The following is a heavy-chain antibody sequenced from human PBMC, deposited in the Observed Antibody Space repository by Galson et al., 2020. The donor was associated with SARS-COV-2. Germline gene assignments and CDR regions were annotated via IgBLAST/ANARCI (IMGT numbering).Heavy chain of an antibody. CDR1: GFTLLRSP. CDR3: AKDGEVYAPWFDP. D-gene: IGHD3-10*01. Sequence: GSPRLTCAAPGFTLLRSPTWVRQAPGKGLAWVAGLSGSGDSANYAASVKGRFTISRDNSKNTLYLQMNSLSAEDTAVYYCAKDGEVYAPWFDPWGQGTLVTVSS. CDR2: LSGSGDSA. V-gene: IGHV3-23*01. J-gene: IGHJ5*02.